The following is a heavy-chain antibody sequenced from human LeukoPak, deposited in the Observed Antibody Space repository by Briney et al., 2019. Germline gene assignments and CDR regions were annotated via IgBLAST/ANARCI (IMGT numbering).Heavy chain of an antibody. CDR1: GFTFSSYS. CDR3: ARDRGEVLEAFDI. J-gene: IGHJ3*02. D-gene: IGHD3-3*01. V-gene: IGHV3-21*01. CDR2: ISSSSSYI. Sequence: PGGSPRLSCAASGFTFSSYSMNWVRQAPGKGLEWVSSISSSSSYIYYADSVKGRFTISRDNAKNSLYLQMNSLRAEDTAVYYCARDRGEVLEAFDIWGQGTMVTVSS.